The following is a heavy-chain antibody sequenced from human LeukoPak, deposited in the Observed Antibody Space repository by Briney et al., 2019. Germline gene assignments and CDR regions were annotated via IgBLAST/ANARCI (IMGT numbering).Heavy chain of an antibody. Sequence: SETLSLTCTVSRGSMTTDYWNWIRQPPGKGLEWIGHISHSGSTSYNPSPKSRVTISGDTSKNQFSLKLSSATAADTAVYYCAWGPNRGYFDYWGQGTLVTVSS. CDR1: RGSMTTDY. V-gene: IGHV4-59*01. CDR2: ISHSGST. D-gene: IGHD3-16*01. CDR3: AWGPNRGYFDY. J-gene: IGHJ4*02.